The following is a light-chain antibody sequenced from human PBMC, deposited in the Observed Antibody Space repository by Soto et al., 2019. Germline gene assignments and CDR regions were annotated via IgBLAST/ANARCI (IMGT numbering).Light chain of an antibody. V-gene: IGLV2-14*01. CDR1: SSDVGGYNY. J-gene: IGLJ2*01. CDR2: DVS. CDR3: ASYTSSDTLV. Sequence: QSALTQPASVSGYPGQSITISCTGSSSDVGGYNYVSWYQQYPGKAPKLMIYDVSNRPSGVSNRFSGSKSGNTASLTISGLQAEDEADYYCASYTSSDTLVIGGGTKLTVL.